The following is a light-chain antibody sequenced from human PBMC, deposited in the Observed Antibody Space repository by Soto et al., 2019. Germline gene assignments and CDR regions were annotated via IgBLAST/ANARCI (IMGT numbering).Light chain of an antibody. J-gene: IGKJ1*01. Sequence: EIEMTQSPATLSVSPGERATLYCRASQSVSTNVAWYQQKPGQAPRLLIYGASIRATTTPAKFSGSGSGTEFTLTISSLQSEDFAVYYCQHYNKWPPWTFGQGTKVDIK. CDR1: QSVSTN. CDR2: GAS. V-gene: IGKV3-15*01. CDR3: QHYNKWPPWT.